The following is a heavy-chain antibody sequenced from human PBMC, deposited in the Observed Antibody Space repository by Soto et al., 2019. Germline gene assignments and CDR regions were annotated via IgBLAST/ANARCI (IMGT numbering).Heavy chain of an antibody. Sequence: ASVKVSCKTSGYPFENYGISWVRQAPGQGLEWLGWISAYNGLTIYAQKVQGRITMTTDTPTNTAHLELRTLRSDDTAVYYCARVERFLEWYLYDFDYWGQGTSVTVS. CDR2: ISAYNGLT. D-gene: IGHD3-3*01. CDR1: GYPFENYG. CDR3: ARVERFLEWYLYDFDY. V-gene: IGHV1-18*01. J-gene: IGHJ4*02.